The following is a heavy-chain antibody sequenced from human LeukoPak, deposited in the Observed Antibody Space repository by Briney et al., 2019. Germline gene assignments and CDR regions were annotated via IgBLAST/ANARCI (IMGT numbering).Heavy chain of an antibody. CDR2: IYTSGST. CDR3: AREGVSSSWYWFDP. CDR1: GDSISSYY. J-gene: IGHJ5*02. Sequence: SETLSLTCTVSGDSISSYYWSWIGQPAGKGLEWIGRIYTSGSTNYNPSLKSRVTMSVDTSKNQFSLKLSSVTAADTAVYYCAREGVSSSWYWFDPWGQGTLVTVSS. V-gene: IGHV4-4*07. D-gene: IGHD6-13*01.